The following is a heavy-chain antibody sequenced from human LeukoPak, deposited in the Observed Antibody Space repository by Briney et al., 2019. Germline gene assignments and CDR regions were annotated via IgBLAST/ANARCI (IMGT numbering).Heavy chain of an antibody. D-gene: IGHD5-18*01. Sequence: PGGSLRLSCAASGFTFSSYAMSWVRQAPGKGLEWVAVISYDGSNKYYADSVKGRFTISGDNSKNTLYLQMNSLRAEDTAVYYCARDPADTAMVTIMDNWFDPWGQGTLVTVSS. CDR1: GFTFSSYA. V-gene: IGHV3-30-3*01. CDR2: ISYDGSNK. CDR3: ARDPADTAMVTIMDNWFDP. J-gene: IGHJ5*02.